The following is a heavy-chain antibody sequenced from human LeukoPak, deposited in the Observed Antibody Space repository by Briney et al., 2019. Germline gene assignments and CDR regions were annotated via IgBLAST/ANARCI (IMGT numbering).Heavy chain of an antibody. CDR2: IKTDGSIT. J-gene: IGHJ4*02. CDR1: GFTFSSYW. V-gene: IGHV3-74*01. CDR3: ARVATGSYHFDY. D-gene: IGHD1-26*01. Sequence: GGSLRLSCAASGFTFSSYWMHWVRQAPGKGLVWVSRIKTDGSITSYSDSVKDRFTISRDNAKNTLYVQMNSLRVEDTAVYYCARVATGSYHFDYWGQGTLVTVSS.